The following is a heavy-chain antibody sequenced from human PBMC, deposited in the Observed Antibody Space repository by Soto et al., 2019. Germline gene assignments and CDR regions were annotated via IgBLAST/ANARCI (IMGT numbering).Heavy chain of an antibody. CDR2: IIPIFGTA. CDR1: GGTFSSYA. J-gene: IGHJ4*02. CDR3: AREEDIVGATTVSY. Sequence: QVQLVQSGAEVKKPGSSVKVSCKASGGTFSSYAISWVRQAPGQGLEWMGGIIPIFGTANYAQKFQGRVTITADESTSTAYMERSSLRSEDTAVYYWAREEDIVGATTVSYWGQGTLVTVSS. D-gene: IGHD1-26*01. V-gene: IGHV1-69*01.